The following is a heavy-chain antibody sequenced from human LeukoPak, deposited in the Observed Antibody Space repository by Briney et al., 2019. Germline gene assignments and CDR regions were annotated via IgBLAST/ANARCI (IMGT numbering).Heavy chain of an antibody. CDR1: GFTFDDYA. D-gene: IGHD3-3*01. CDR2: ISWTSGRI. V-gene: IGHV3-9*01. CDR3: AKDATATLYYDFWSGYIDAAMDV. Sequence: GRSLRLSCAASGFTFDDYAMHWVRQAPGKGLEWVSGISWTSGRIGYADSVKGRFTISRDNAKNSLYLQMNSLRAEDTALYYCAKDATATLYYDFWSGYIDAAMDVWGQGTTVTVSS. J-gene: IGHJ6*02.